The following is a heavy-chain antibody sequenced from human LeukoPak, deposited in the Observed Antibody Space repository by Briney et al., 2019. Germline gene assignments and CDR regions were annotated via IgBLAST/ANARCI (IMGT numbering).Heavy chain of an antibody. CDR3: ARHDFWSGYYTNDY. CDR2: ISAYNGNT. V-gene: IGHV1-18*01. Sequence: ASVKVSCKVSGYTFTSYGISWVRQAPGQGLEWMGWISAYNGNTNYAQKLQGRVTMTTDTSTSTAYMELRSLRSDDTAVYYCARHDFWSGYYTNDYWGQGTLVTVSS. D-gene: IGHD3-3*01. CDR1: GYTFTSYG. J-gene: IGHJ4*02.